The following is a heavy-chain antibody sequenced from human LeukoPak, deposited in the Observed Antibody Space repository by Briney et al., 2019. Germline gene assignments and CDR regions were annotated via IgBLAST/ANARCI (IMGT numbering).Heavy chain of an antibody. Sequence: PSETLSLTCTVSGGSISNGGYFWSWIRQLPGKGLEWIGYIYHSGSTYYNPSLKSRVTISVDRSKNQFSLKLSSVTAADTAVYYCARDRFGFDYWGQGTLVTVSS. CDR1: GGSISNGGYF. V-gene: IGHV4-30-2*01. J-gene: IGHJ4*02. CDR2: IYHSGST. D-gene: IGHD3-16*01. CDR3: ARDRFGFDY.